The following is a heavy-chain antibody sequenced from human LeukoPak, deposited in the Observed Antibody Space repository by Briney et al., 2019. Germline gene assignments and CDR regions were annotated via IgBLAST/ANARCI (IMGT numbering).Heavy chain of an antibody. D-gene: IGHD3-22*01. Sequence: GGSLRLSCAASGFTFSSYAMTWVRQAPGKGLEWVSAISGGGISTYYADSVEGRFTISRDNSQNTLYLQMNSLTAEDTAVYYCAKYYYDSSGYYITPPARAPDYWGQGTLVTVSS. CDR3: AKYYYDSSGYYITPPARAPDY. CDR2: ISGGGIST. CDR1: GFTFSSYA. J-gene: IGHJ4*02. V-gene: IGHV3-23*01.